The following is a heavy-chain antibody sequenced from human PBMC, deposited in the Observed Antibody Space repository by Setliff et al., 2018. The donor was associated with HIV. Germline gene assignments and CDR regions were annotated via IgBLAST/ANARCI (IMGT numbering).Heavy chain of an antibody. Sequence: SETLSLTCTVSGGSISSGIYYWIWIRQPAGKGLEWIGHVYTTGGTNYNPSLESRLTIPVDTSRNQFSLRLSSVTAADTAVYYCARAPTGVTNAFDIWGQGTMVTVSS. CDR1: GGSISSGIYY. CDR2: VYTTGGT. V-gene: IGHV4-61*09. CDR3: ARAPTGVTNAFDI. D-gene: IGHD2-8*02. J-gene: IGHJ3*02.